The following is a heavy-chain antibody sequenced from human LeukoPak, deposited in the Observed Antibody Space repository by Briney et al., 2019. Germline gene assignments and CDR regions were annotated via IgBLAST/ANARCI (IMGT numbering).Heavy chain of an antibody. CDR3: AKGGKWDVTPFDY. V-gene: IGHV1-46*01. Sequence: GASVKVSCKASGYTVTSYYMHWVRQAPGQGLEWMGILNPSGGSSSYAQKFQGRATLTRATSTSTVYMELSSLRSEDTAVYYCAKGGKWDVTPFDYWGQGTLVTVSS. CDR1: GYTVTSYY. CDR2: LNPSGGSS. D-gene: IGHD1-26*01. J-gene: IGHJ4*02.